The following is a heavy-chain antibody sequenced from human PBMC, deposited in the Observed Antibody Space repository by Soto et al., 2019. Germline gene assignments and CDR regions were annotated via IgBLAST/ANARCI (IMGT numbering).Heavy chain of an antibody. CDR2: FYYSGST. D-gene: IGHD3-22*01. CDR3: ARYHRYDSSGYYYRAEYYFDY. CDR1: GGSISSSSYY. V-gene: IGHV4-39*01. Sequence: SETLSLTCTVSGGSISSSSYYWGWIRQPPGKGLEWIGSFYYSGSTYYNPSLKSRVTISVDTSKNQFSLKLSSVTAADTAVYYCARYHRYDSSGYYYRAEYYFDYWGQGTLVTVSS. J-gene: IGHJ4*02.